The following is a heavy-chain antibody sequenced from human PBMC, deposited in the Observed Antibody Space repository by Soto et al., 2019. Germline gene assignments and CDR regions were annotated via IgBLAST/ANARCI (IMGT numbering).Heavy chain of an antibody. J-gene: IGHJ4*02. CDR2: ISYSGTT. Sequence: QVQLQESGPGLVKPSQTLSLTCTVSGGSISSGNYYWSWIRPPPGKGVGLIGFISYSGTTHYSASLRSRISISVDTSKHQSSLDLSSVTAADTAVYSCATMGTPVTDLDYFGYWCQGTLVTVSS. CDR3: ATMGTPVTDLDYFGY. D-gene: IGHD1-7*01. V-gene: IGHV4-30-4*01. CDR1: GGSISSGNYY.